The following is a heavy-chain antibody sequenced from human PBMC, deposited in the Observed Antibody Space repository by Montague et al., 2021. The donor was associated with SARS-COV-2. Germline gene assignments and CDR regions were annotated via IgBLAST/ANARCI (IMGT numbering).Heavy chain of an antibody. J-gene: IGHJ4*02. CDR3: ARTSASSDY. CDR1: GDSVSINSAA. Sequence: CAISGDSVSINSAAWNWNRQSPSRGLDWLGRTYYRSKCYNYYAVSVKSRITINPDTSKNQISLQLNSVTPEDTAVYYCARTSASSDYWGQGTLVTVSS. V-gene: IGHV6-1*01. CDR2: TYYRSKCYN. D-gene: IGHD1-26*01.